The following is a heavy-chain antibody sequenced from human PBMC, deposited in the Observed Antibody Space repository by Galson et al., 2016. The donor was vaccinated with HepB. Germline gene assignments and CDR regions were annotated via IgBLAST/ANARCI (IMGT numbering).Heavy chain of an antibody. CDR1: GFTFSNYG. Sequence: SLRLSCAASGFTFSNYGMHWVRQAPGKGLEWVAADSMDGRRKFYADSVKGRFTISRDNSNSMLFLQMSSLRADDTAVYYCARRQEYCPPVGCSVDYWGQGTLASVSS. CDR3: ARRQEYCPPVGCSVDY. CDR2: DSMDGRRK. D-gene: IGHD2/OR15-2a*01. V-gene: IGHV3-30*03. J-gene: IGHJ4*02.